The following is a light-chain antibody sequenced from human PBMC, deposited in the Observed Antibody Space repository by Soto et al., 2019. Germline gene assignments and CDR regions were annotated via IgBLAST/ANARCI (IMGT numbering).Light chain of an antibody. J-gene: IGLJ1*01. CDR1: STDVGGYNF. Sequence: QSALTQPDSVSGSPGQSITISCTGTSTDVGGYNFVSWYQQHPGKAPKLIISEVSNRPSGLSNRFSGSKSGNTASLTISGLQPEDEADYYCSSYTGNSTLGVFGTGTKLTV. CDR2: EVS. CDR3: SSYTGNSTLGV. V-gene: IGLV2-14*01.